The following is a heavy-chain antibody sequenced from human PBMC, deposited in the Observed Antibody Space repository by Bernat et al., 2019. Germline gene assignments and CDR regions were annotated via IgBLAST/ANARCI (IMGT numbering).Heavy chain of an antibody. CDR2: IRGSVAGT. D-gene: IGHD2/OR15-2a*01. V-gene: IGHV3-23*01. J-gene: IGHJ4*02. CDR1: GFTFSSYG. CDR3: AKDLSRPYYFDY. Sequence: EVQLLESGGGLVQPGGSLRLSCVASGFTFSSYGMSWVRQAPGKGLEWVSAIRGSVAGTYYADSVKGRFTLSRDNSQNTLYLQMNSLRAEDTAVYYCAKDLSRPYYFDYWGQGTLVTVSS.